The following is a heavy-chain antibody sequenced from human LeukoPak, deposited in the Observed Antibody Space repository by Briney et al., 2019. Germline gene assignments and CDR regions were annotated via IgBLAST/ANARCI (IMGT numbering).Heavy chain of an antibody. CDR2: IYTGGST. Sequence: GGSLRLSCAASGFTVSSNYMSWVRQAPGKGLEWVSVIYTGGSTYYADSVKDRFTISRDNSKNTLYLQMDSLGAEDTAVYYCARNYYYDSSGYLDYWGQGTLVTVSS. CDR3: ARNYYYDSSGYLDY. D-gene: IGHD3-22*01. CDR1: GFTVSSNY. J-gene: IGHJ4*02. V-gene: IGHV3-53*01.